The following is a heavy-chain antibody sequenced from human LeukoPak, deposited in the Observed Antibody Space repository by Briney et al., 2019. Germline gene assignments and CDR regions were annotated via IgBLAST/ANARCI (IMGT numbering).Heavy chain of an antibody. Sequence: SETLSLTCTVSGGSISSSSYYWGWIRQPPGKGLEWIGSIYYSGSTYYNPSLKSRVTISVDTSKNQFSLKLSSVTAAGTAVYYCAMYRGYFDYWGQGTLVTVSS. CDR2: IYYSGST. D-gene: IGHD1-26*01. J-gene: IGHJ4*02. V-gene: IGHV4-39*01. CDR1: GGSISSSSYY. CDR3: AMYRGYFDY.